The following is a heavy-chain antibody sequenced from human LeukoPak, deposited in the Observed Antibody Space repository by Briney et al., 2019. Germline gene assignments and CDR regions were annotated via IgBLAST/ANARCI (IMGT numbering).Heavy chain of an antibody. CDR2: IYHSGST. J-gene: IGHJ4*02. D-gene: IGHD5-18*01. CDR3: ARGYSYGRFDY. V-gene: IGHV4-38-2*01. CDR1: GYSISSGYY. Sequence: PSETLSLTCAVSGYSISSGYYWGWIRQPPGKGLEWIGGIYHSGSTYYNPSLKSRVTISLDTSKNQFSLKLSSVTAADTAVYYCARGYSYGRFDYWGQGTLVTVSS.